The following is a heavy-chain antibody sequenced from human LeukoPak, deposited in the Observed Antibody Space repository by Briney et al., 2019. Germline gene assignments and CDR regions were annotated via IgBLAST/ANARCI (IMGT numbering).Heavy chain of an antibody. CDR2: IWYDGSNK. V-gene: IGHV3-33*08. Sequence: GGSLRLSCAASGLTFSSYGMHWVRQAPGKGLEWVAVIWYDGSNKYYADSVKGRFTISRDNSKNTLYLQMNSLRAEDTAVYYCARDRPRAARRGPFDPWGQGTLVTVSS. CDR1: GLTFSSYG. D-gene: IGHD6-6*01. J-gene: IGHJ5*02. CDR3: ARDRPRAARRGPFDP.